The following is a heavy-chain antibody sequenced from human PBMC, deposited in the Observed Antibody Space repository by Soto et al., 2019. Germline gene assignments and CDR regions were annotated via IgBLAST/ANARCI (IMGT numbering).Heavy chain of an antibody. J-gene: IGHJ4*02. V-gene: IGHV3-66*01. CDR2: IYSGGST. Sequence: PGGSLRLSCAASGFTVSSHYMSWVRQAPGKGLEWVSVIYSGGSTYYADSVKGRFTISRDNSKNTLYLQMNSLRAEDTAVYYCASSYSGSYKLTFDYWGQGT. D-gene: IGHD1-26*01. CDR1: GFTVSSHY. CDR3: ASSYSGSYKLTFDY.